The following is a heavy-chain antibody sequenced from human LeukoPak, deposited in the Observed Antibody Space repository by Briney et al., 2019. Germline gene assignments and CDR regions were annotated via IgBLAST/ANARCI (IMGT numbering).Heavy chain of an antibody. Sequence: LETLSLACAVSGSSITGSSDFYWGWIRQPPGKGLEWIATIFYYGSSYYNPSLKSRVTISVDTSKSQFSLELSSVTAADTAIYYCARHSVTEMVFGFDNWGQGTLVTVSS. D-gene: IGHD3/OR15-3a*01. V-gene: IGHV4-39*01. CDR1: GSSITGSSDFY. CDR2: IFYYGSS. J-gene: IGHJ4*02. CDR3: ARHSVTEMVFGFDN.